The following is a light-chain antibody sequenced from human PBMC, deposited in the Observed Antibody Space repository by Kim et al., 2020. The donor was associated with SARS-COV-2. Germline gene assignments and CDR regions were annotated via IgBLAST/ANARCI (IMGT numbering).Light chain of an antibody. Sequence: LSPGESATLSCRASQIVSSYLAWYQQKPGQAPRLLIYDASNRATGIPARFSGSGSGTDLTLTISSLEPEDFAVYYCQQRSNWPPYTFGQGTKLEI. CDR2: DAS. CDR3: QQRSNWPPYT. V-gene: IGKV3-11*01. J-gene: IGKJ2*01. CDR1: QIVSSY.